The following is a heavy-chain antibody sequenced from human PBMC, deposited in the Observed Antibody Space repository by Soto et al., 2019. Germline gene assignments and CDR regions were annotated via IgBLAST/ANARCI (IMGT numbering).Heavy chain of an antibody. CDR1: GGSINTFY. CDR3: AREGSYSAYNFAHGIQLWSFDF. V-gene: IGHV4-4*07. D-gene: IGHD5-12*01. Sequence: KSSETLSLTSTVSGGSINTFYWSWVRQPAGKGLEWIGRIFSSGSTSFNPSLESRVAMSVDTSKNHFSLNLSSVTAADMAVYYCAREGSYSAYNFAHGIQLWSFDFWGQGALVTVSS. J-gene: IGHJ4*02. CDR2: IFSSGST.